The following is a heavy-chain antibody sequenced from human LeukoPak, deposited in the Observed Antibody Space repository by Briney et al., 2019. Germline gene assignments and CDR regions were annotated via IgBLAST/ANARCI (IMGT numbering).Heavy chain of an antibody. V-gene: IGHV4-31*03. CDR3: ARRGEVGASLDY. J-gene: IGHJ4*02. CDR2: IYYSGST. CDR1: GGSISSGGYY. D-gene: IGHD1-26*01. Sequence: NPSETLSLTCTASGGSISSGGYYWSWIRQHPGKGLEWIGYIYYSGSTYYNPSLKSRVTISVDTSKNQFSLKLSSVTAADTAVYYCARRGEVGASLDYWGQGTLVTVSS.